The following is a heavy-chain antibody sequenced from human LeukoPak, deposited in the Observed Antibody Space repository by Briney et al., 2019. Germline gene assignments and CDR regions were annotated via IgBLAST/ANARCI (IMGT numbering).Heavy chain of an antibody. Sequence: GRSLRLSCAASGFTFDDYAMHWVRQAPGKGLECVSGISWNSGSIGYADSVKGRFTISRDNAKNSLYLQMNSLRAEDTALYYCAKDLGPLVSGSSGFDYWGQGTLVTVSS. CDR3: AKDLGPLVSGSSGFDY. J-gene: IGHJ4*02. CDR2: ISWNSGSI. V-gene: IGHV3-9*01. CDR1: GFTFDDYA. D-gene: IGHD6-6*01.